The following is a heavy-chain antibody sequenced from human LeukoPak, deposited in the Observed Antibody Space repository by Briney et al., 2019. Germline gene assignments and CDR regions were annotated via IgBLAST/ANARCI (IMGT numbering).Heavy chain of an antibody. Sequence: ASVKVSCKASGYTFAGYYMHWVRQAPGQGLEWMGWINPNSGTANYAQKFQGRVTMTRDTSISTAYMELSSLRSEDTAVYYCARASVLRYFDWSSLDPWGQGTLVTVSS. V-gene: IGHV1-2*02. CDR2: INPNSGTA. J-gene: IGHJ5*02. CDR3: ARASVLRYFDWSSLDP. D-gene: IGHD3-9*01. CDR1: GYTFAGYY.